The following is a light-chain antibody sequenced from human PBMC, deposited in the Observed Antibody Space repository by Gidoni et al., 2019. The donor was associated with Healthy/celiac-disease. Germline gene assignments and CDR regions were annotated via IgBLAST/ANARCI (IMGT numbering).Light chain of an antibody. J-gene: IGLJ2*01. CDR3: SSYAGSNNVV. CDR2: EVS. V-gene: IGLV2-8*01. CDR1: SSDVGGYNY. Sequence: SALTQPPSASGSPGQSVTISCTGTSSDVGGYNYVSWYQQHPGKAPNRMIYEVSKRPSGVPDRFSGSKSGNTASLTVSGLQAEDEADYYCSSYAGSNNVVFGGGTKLTVL.